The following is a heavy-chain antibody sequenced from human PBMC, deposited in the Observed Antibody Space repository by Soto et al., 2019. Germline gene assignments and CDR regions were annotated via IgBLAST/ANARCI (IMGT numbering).Heavy chain of an antibody. CDR3: ARSREGYCSGGSCYQNWFDP. D-gene: IGHD2-15*01. CDR2: INHSGST. J-gene: IGHJ5*02. CDR1: GGSFSGYY. V-gene: IGHV4-34*01. Sequence: QVQLQQWGAGLLKPSETLSLTCAVYGGSFSGYYWSWIRQPPGKGLEWIGEINHSGSTNYNPSLKRRVTISVDTSKNQFSLKLSSVTAADTALYYCARSREGYCSGGSCYQNWFDPWGQGTLVTVSS.